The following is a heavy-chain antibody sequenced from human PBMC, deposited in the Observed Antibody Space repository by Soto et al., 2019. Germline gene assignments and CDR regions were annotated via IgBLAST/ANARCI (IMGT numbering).Heavy chain of an antibody. CDR2: INSDGSST. CDR3: ARAAAYYDILTGYYSQYYFDY. J-gene: IGHJ4*02. Sequence: PGGSLRLSCAASGFPFSSYWMHWVRQAPGKGLVWVSRINSDGSSTSYADSVKGRFTISRDNAKNTLYLQMNSLRAEDTAVYYCARAAAYYDILTGYYSQYYFDYWGQGTLVTVSS. CDR1: GFPFSSYW. D-gene: IGHD3-9*01. V-gene: IGHV3-74*01.